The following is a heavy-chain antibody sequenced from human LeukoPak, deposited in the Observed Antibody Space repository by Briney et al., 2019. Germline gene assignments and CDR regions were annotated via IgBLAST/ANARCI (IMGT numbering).Heavy chain of an antibody. D-gene: IGHD3-3*01. V-gene: IGHV4-59*01. CDR1: GGSISSYY. Sequence: PSETLSLTCTVSGGSISSYYWSWIRQPPGKGLEWIGYIYYSGNTNYNPSLKSRVTISVDTSKNQFSLKLSSVTAADTAVYYCARLWSEGNWENWFDPWGQGTPVTVSS. CDR3: ARLWSEGNWENWFDP. J-gene: IGHJ5*02. CDR2: IYYSGNT.